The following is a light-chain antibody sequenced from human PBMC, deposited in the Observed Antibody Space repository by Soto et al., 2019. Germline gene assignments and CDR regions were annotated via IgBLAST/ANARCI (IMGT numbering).Light chain of an antibody. CDR3: QVWDITTDHYV. J-gene: IGLJ1*01. CDR2: YDS. V-gene: IGLV3-21*04. CDR1: NIGSKR. Sequence: SSELTQPPSVSVAPEKTARLTCRGANIGSKRVHWYRQKPGQAPVLVIYYDSDRPSGNPERVSGANSGNTATLTINRVEDGDEADYYCQVWDITTDHYVFGTGTKVTVL.